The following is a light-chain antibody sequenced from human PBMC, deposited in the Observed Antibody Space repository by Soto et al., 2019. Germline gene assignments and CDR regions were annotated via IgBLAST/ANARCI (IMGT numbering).Light chain of an antibody. CDR2: EVT. CDR3: SSHTSGNTRV. V-gene: IGLV2-14*01. CDR1: SSDVGGYDY. Sequence: QSALTQPASVSGSPGQSIAISCTGTSSDVGGYDYFSWYQQHPDKAPKLMIYEVTKRPSGVSNRFSGSKSGNTASLTISGLQPEDEADYYCSSHTSGNTRVFGSGTKLTVL. J-gene: IGLJ1*01.